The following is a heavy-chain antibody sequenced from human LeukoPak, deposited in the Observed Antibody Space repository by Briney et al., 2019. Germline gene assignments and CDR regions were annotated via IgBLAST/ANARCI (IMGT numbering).Heavy chain of an antibody. D-gene: IGHD2-21*02. V-gene: IGHV3-23*01. CDR2: SSGSDGRT. CDR1: GFTFSSNT. Sequence: GGSLTLSCAASGFTFSSNTITWVRQGQGKGLKLVSASSGSDGRTYYADSVKSRFTISRDNSKNPLYLKMNSLRAEDTAVYYCASGVVVTAITDAFDIWGQGIMVTVSS. CDR3: ASGVVVTAITDAFDI. J-gene: IGHJ3*02.